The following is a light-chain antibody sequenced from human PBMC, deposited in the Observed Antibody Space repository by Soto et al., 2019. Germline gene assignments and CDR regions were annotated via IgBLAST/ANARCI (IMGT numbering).Light chain of an antibody. CDR1: SSNIGSNT. Sequence: QAVVTQPPSASGTPGQRVTISCSGSSSNIGSNTVNWYQQLPGTAPKLLIYSNDQRPSGVPDRFSGSKSGTSASLAISGLQSEDETGYYCAAWDDSLNVVLFGGGTKLTVL. V-gene: IGLV1-44*01. J-gene: IGLJ2*01. CDR2: SND. CDR3: AAWDDSLNVVL.